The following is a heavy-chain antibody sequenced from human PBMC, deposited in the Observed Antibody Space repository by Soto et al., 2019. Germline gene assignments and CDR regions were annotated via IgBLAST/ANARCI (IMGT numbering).Heavy chain of an antibody. J-gene: IGHJ4*02. V-gene: IGHV1-3*01. CDR1: GYTFTSYA. CDR3: ARDGRTSFGVLDDY. CDR2: INAGNGNT. D-gene: IGHD3-3*01. Sequence: QVQLVQSGAEVKKPGASVKVSCKASGYTFTSYAMHWVRQAPGQRLEWMGWINAGNGNTKYSQKFQGRVTITRDTSASTADMELSSRRSEDTAGYYCARDGRTSFGVLDDYWGQGTLVTVSA.